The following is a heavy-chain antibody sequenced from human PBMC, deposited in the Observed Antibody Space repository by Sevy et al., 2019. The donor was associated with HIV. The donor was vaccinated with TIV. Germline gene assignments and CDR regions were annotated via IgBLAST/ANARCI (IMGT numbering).Heavy chain of an antibody. J-gene: IGHJ6*02. D-gene: IGHD3-16*01. Sequence: GGSLRLSCAASGFTFGTYDMHWVRQAPGKGLEWVAIISYDGSYRYYADSVRGRFSMSRDNSKKTMYLQVSGLLIEDTAVYYCAKNRPPGGSLFSRHGMDVWGRGTTVTVSS. CDR1: GFTFGTYD. CDR3: AKNRPPGGSLFSRHGMDV. V-gene: IGHV3-30*18. CDR2: ISYDGSYR.